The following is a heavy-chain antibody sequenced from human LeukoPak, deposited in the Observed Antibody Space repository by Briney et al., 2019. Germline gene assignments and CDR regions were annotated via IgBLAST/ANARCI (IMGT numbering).Heavy chain of an antibody. CDR3: TTGGVLAYCGGDCYSNY. D-gene: IGHD2-21*02. Sequence: GGSLRLSCAASGFTFSNAWMSWVRQAPGKGLEWVGRIKSKTDGGTTDYAAPVKGRFTISRDDSKNTLYLQMNCLKTEDTAVYYCTTGGVLAYCGGDCYSNYWGQGTLVTVSS. CDR2: IKSKTDGGTT. J-gene: IGHJ4*02. V-gene: IGHV3-15*01. CDR1: GFTFSNAW.